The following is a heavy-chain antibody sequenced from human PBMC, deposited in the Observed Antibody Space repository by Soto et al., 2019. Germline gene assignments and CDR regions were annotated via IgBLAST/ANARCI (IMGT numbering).Heavy chain of an antibody. CDR1: GFTFSDYY. J-gene: IGHJ1*01. CDR3: ARDSSSIEARPDYFQH. D-gene: IGHD6-6*01. CDR2: ISSSGSTI. Sequence: VGSLRLSCAASGFTFSDYYMSWIRQAPGKGLEWVSYISSSGSTIYYADSVKGRFTISRDNAKNSLYLQMNSLRAEDTAVYYCARDSSSIEARPDYFQHWGQGTLVTVSS. V-gene: IGHV3-11*01.